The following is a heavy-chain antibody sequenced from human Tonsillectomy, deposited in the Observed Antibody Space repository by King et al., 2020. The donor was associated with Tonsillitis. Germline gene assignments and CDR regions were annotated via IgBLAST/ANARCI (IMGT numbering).Heavy chain of an antibody. CDR2: ITYDGSGR. D-gene: IGHD3-16*01. CDR1: GFTFSDYG. CDR3: AKDLSRENIMDPSV. V-gene: IGHV3-30*18. J-gene: IGHJ3*01. Sequence: QLQESGGGVVQPGRSLRLSCVGSGFTFSDYGMHWVRQARGKGLEWMAVITYDGSGRKYADSVQGRFIISRDNAKKTLFLEMNSLRAEDTAVYYCAKDLSRENIMDPSVWGQGTRVTVSS.